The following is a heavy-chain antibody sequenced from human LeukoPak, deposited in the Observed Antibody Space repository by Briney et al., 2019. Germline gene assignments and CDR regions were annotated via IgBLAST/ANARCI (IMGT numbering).Heavy chain of an antibody. CDR1: GGTFSSYA. CDR3: ARVLEMATILDAFDI. CDR2: IIPIFGTA. V-gene: IGHV1-69*13. Sequence: ASVKVSCKASGGTFSSYAISWVRQAPGQGLEWMGGIIPIFGTANYAQKFQGRVTITADESTSTAYMELSSLRSEDTAVYYCARVLEMATILDAFDIWGQGTMVTVSS. J-gene: IGHJ3*02. D-gene: IGHD5-24*01.